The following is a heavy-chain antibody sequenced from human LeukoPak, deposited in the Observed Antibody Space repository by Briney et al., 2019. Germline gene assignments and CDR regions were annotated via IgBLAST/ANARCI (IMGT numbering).Heavy chain of an antibody. Sequence: GGPRKISGKASGSDFTNYWVAWVRRVHGKGLEWLGMVYPVDSYIRYSPSFQGHVTISAHKPITTAYLHWSSLKASHNAMYYCARTPWFTDYRGYQYWFFDLWGRGTAVTVSS. CDR2: VYPVDSYI. D-gene: IGHD5-12*01. V-gene: IGHV5-51*04. CDR3: ARTPWFTDYRGYQYWFFDL. J-gene: IGHJ2*01. CDR1: GSDFTNYW.